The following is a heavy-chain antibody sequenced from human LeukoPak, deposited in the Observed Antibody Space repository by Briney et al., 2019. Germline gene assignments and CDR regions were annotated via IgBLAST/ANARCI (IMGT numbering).Heavy chain of an antibody. J-gene: IGHJ4*02. CDR1: GFTFNDYA. V-gene: IGHV3-9*01. D-gene: IGHD6-19*01. Sequence: GGSLRLSCAASGFTFNDYAMHWVRQPPGKGLEWLSIISWNSGYIGYADSVKGRFTVSRDNTEDSVYLQMNSLRPEDTAFYFCAKVRGTYSSGSFFDSWGQGTLVTVSS. CDR2: ISWNSGYI. CDR3: AKVRGTYSSGSFFDS.